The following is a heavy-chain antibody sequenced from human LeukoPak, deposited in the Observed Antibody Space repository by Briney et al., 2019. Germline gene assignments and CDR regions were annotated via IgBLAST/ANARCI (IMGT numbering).Heavy chain of an antibody. CDR3: AKSAVMWRPGWFDP. D-gene: IGHD3-16*01. CDR2: ISSSSSYI. V-gene: IGHV3-21*04. CDR1: GFTFSSYS. J-gene: IGHJ5*02. Sequence: GGSLRLSCAASGFTFSSYSMNWVRQAPGKGLEWVSSISSSSSYIYYADSVKGRFTISRDNAKNSLYLQMNSLRAEDTAVYYCAKSAVMWRPGWFDPWGQGALVTVSS.